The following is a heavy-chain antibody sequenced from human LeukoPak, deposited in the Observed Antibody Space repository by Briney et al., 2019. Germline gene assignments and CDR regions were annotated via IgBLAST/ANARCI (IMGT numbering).Heavy chain of an antibody. CDR2: INHSGST. Sequence: SETLSLTCTVSGGSISSSSYYWSWIRQPPGKGLEWIGEINHSGSTNYNPSLKSRVTISVDTSKNQFSLKLSSVTAADTAVYYCARGWTDTASYYYGSGSPTYYFDYWGQGTLVTVSS. J-gene: IGHJ4*02. V-gene: IGHV4-39*07. D-gene: IGHD3-10*01. CDR3: ARGWTDTASYYYGSGSPTYYFDY. CDR1: GGSISSSSYY.